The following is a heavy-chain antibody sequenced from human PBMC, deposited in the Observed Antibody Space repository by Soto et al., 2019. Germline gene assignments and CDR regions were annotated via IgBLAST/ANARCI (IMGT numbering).Heavy chain of an antibody. D-gene: IGHD6-19*01. CDR1: GFTFSSYS. J-gene: IGHJ5*02. Sequence: EVQLVESGGGLVQPGGSLRLSCAASGFTFSSYSMNWVRQAPGKGLEWVSYISSSSSTIYYADSVKGRFTISRDNAKNSLYLQMNSLRDEDTAVYYCARAPIAVAGNWFDPWGQGTLVTVSS. CDR2: ISSSSSTI. CDR3: ARAPIAVAGNWFDP. V-gene: IGHV3-48*02.